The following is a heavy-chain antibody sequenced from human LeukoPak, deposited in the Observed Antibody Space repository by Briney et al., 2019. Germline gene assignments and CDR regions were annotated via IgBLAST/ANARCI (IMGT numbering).Heavy chain of an antibody. CDR3: ARDPESLLWFGELLSIYYYNMDV. V-gene: IGHV1-2*06. D-gene: IGHD3-10*01. J-gene: IGHJ6*02. Sequence: ASVTVSCKASGYTFTGYYMHWVRQAPGQGLEWMGRINPNSGGTNYARKFQGRVTMTRDTSISTAYMELSRLRSDDTAVYYCARDPESLLWFGELLSIYYYNMDVWGQGTTVTVSS. CDR2: INPNSGGT. CDR1: GYTFTGYY.